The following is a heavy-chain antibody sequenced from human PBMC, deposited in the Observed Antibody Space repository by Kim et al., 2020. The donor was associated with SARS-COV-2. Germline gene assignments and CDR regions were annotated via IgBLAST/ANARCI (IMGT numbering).Heavy chain of an antibody. V-gene: IGHV3-30*07. D-gene: IGHD3-10*01. J-gene: IGHJ4*02. Sequence: DSVKGRFTISRDNSKNTLYLQMNSLRAEDTAVYYCARERAITMVRGLFCYWGQGTLVTVSS. CDR3: ARERAITMVRGLFCY.